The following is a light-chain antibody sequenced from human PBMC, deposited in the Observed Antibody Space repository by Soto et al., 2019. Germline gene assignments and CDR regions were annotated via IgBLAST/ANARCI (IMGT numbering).Light chain of an antibody. J-gene: IGLJ1*01. Sequence: QSVLTQPPSASGSPGQSVTIPCTGTSSDVGGYNYVSWYQQHPGKAPELMIYEVNKRPSGVPDRFSGSKSGNTASLTVSGLQAEDEGDYYCSSHAGSKRVFGTGTKVTVL. V-gene: IGLV2-8*01. CDR3: SSHAGSKRV. CDR1: SSDVGGYNY. CDR2: EVN.